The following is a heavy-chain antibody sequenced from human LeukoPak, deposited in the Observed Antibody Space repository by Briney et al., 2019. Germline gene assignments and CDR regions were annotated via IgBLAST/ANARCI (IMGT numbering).Heavy chain of an antibody. CDR2: TYYRSKWYN. Sequence: SQTLSLTCAISGDSVSSNSAAWNWIRQSPSRGLEWLGRTYYRSKWYNDYAVSVKSRITINPDTSKNQFSLRLNSVTPEDTAVYYCARGASFNLWFGESYYYYYMDVWGKGTTVTISS. D-gene: IGHD3-10*01. CDR1: GDSVSSNSAA. V-gene: IGHV6-1*01. CDR3: ARGASFNLWFGESYYYYYMDV. J-gene: IGHJ6*03.